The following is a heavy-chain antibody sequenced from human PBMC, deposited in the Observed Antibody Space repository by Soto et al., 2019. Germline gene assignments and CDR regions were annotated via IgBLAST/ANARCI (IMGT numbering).Heavy chain of an antibody. CDR3: ARANWYSEY. V-gene: IGHV4-59*11. CDR1: GGSISNHY. CDR2: IYYNGNT. Sequence: SQILSLTCTVSGGSISNHYWSWIRQPPGKGLEWIGYIYYNGNTNYNPSLKSRVTISVDTSKNQFSLKLSSVTAADTAVYYCARANWYSEYWGQGTLVTVSS. J-gene: IGHJ4*02. D-gene: IGHD7-27*01.